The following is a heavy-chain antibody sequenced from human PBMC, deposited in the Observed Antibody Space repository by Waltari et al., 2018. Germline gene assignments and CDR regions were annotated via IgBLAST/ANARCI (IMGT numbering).Heavy chain of an antibody. CDR1: GYTFTDYY. CDR3: SSSPRDPYNWFDP. CDR2: VDPEDGET. Sequence: EVQLVQSGAEVKKPGATVKVSCKASGYTFTDYYMHWVQQAPGKGLEWRGRVDPEDGETIYAEKFQGRVTITADTSTDTAYMELSSLRSEDTAVYYCSSSPRDPYNWFDPWGQGTLVTVSS. V-gene: IGHV1-69-2*01. D-gene: IGHD6-6*01. J-gene: IGHJ5*02.